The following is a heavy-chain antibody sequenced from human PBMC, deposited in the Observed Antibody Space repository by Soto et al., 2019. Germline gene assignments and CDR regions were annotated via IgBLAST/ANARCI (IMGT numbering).Heavy chain of an antibody. CDR3: AIGGFCAVLGCERYLHSPPGYFAIDV. CDR2: ISSFNGNT. D-gene: IGHD3-9*01. CDR1: GYNFANYG. Sequence: ASVKVSCKASGYNFANYGITWVRQAPGQGLEWMGWISSFNGNTNYAQKLQGRVTMTTDTSTTTAYMELRSLSYDDTAGYYCAIGGFCAVLGCERYLHSPPGYFAIDVWG. J-gene: IGHJ6*03. V-gene: IGHV1-18*01.